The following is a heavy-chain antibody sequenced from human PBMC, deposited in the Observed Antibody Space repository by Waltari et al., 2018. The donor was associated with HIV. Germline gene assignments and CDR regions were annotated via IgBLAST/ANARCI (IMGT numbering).Heavy chain of an antibody. CDR1: GGSISSSSYY. CDR2: IFYSWGP. V-gene: IGHV4-39*01. J-gene: IGHJ3*02. D-gene: IGHD3-16*01. Sequence: QLQLQESGPGLVKPSETLSLTCTVSGGSISSSSYYWGWIRQPPGKGLEWIGSIFYSWGPYHHPPPKSRVPISVDTSKNQFPLNLSSVTAADPAVYYWSGQVWPGYAFDIWGQGTMVPVSS. CDR3: SGQVWPGYAFDI.